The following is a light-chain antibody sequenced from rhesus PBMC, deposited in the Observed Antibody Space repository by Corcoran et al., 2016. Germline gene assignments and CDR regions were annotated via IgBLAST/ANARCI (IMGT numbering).Light chain of an antibody. CDR3: QQYNDLHPT. CDR1: ESVGSY. V-gene: IGKV3-40*03. CDR2: SAY. J-gene: IGKJ1*01. Sequence: EIVMTQSPATLSLSPGETATLSCRASESVGSYLAWFQQKPGQAPNLLVHSAYFRATGIPDRFSGSGSRTEFTLTISSLEPEDVGVYHCQQYNDLHPTFGQGTKVEIK.